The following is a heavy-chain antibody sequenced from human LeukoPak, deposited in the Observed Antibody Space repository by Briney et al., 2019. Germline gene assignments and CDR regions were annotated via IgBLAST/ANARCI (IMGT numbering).Heavy chain of an antibody. D-gene: IGHD3-10*01. CDR1: GFTFSNYN. CDR2: ISSSSSYI. Sequence: GGSLRLSCAGSGFTFSNYNMNWVRQAPGKGLEWVSSISSSSSYIYYADSVKGRFTISRDNAKNSLYLQMNSLRAEDTGVYYCAKAGRGGAITMVRGVKGDYYYMDVWGKGTTVTISS. J-gene: IGHJ6*03. V-gene: IGHV3-21*01. CDR3: AKAGRGGAITMVRGVKGDYYYMDV.